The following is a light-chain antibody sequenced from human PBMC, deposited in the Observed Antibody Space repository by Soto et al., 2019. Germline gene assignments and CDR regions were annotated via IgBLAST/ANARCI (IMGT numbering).Light chain of an antibody. CDR1: TSVIGRHNL. CDR2: EVN. J-gene: IGLJ1*01. V-gene: IGLV2-23*02. Sequence: FVLTQPASVSGSPGQLIPIPGRGTTSVIGRHNLVSWYQHPPHIATKIMIYEVNRRPSGVSNRGSATKSGNASALTTSRLKADDDGYYYGGSYAGDSISVFGTGTKVTVL. CDR3: GSYAGDSISV.